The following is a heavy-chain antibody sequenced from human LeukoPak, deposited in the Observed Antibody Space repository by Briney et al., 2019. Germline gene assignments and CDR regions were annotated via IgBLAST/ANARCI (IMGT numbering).Heavy chain of an antibody. CDR1: GFTFSSYA. D-gene: IGHD2-15*01. Sequence: GGSLRLSCAASGFTFSSYAMSWVRQAPGKGLEWVSAISGSGGSTYYADSVKGRFTISRDNAKNSLYLQMNSLRAEGTAVYYCARDSWAFDIWGQGTMVTVSS. CDR3: ARDSWAFDI. V-gene: IGHV3-23*01. J-gene: IGHJ3*02. CDR2: ISGSGGST.